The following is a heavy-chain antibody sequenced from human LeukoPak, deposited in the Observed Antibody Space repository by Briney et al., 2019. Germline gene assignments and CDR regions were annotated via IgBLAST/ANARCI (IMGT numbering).Heavy chain of an antibody. V-gene: IGHV1-24*01. CDR2: FDPEDGET. J-gene: IGHJ5*02. CDR3: AAVAGTVSFWFDP. Sequence: GASVKVSCKVSGYTLTELSMHWVRQAPGKGLEWRGGFDPEDGETIYAQKFQGRVTMTEDTSTDTAYMELSSLRSEDTAVYYCAAVAGTVSFWFDPWGQGTLVTVSS. D-gene: IGHD6-19*01. CDR1: GYTLTELS.